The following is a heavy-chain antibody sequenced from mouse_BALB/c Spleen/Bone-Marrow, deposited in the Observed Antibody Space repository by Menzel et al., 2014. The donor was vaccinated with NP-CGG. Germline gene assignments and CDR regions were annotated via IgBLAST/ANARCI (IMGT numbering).Heavy chain of an antibody. Sequence: QGPLQQAWAERGRPGALGKGSCKAFGYAFTNYFLKGVKQRAGQGLEGVGGVYSGSGGTNYNEKFKAKATLTADKSSSTAYMQLSSLTSDDSAVYFCARCLTGTSAMDYWGQGTSVTVSS. CDR3: ARCLTGTSAMDY. CDR2: VYSGSGGT. D-gene: IGHD4-1*01. J-gene: IGHJ4*01. CDR1: GYAFTNYF. V-gene: IGHV1-54*01.